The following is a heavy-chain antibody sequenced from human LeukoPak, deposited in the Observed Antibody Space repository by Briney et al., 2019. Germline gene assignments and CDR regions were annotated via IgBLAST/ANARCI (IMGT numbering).Heavy chain of an antibody. V-gene: IGHV1-46*01. J-gene: IGHJ4*02. CDR2: INPSGGST. D-gene: IGHD3-10*01. CDR1: GYTFTSYY. Sequence: GASVKVSCKASGYTFTSYYMHWVRQAPGQGLEWMGIINPSGGSTSYAQKLQGRVTMTTDTSTSTAYMELRSLRSDDTAVYYCARTYYYGSGSYYTYWGQGTLVTVSS. CDR3: ARTYYYGSGSYYTY.